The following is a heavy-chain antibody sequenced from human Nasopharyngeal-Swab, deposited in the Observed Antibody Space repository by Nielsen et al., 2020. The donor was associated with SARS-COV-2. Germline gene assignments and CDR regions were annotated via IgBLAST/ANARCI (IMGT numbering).Heavy chain of an antibody. D-gene: IGHD3-22*01. CDR2: ISPDGTST. J-gene: IGHJ4*02. CDR1: GVTFSRSW. Sequence: GESLKISCAASGVTFSRSWMHWVRQAPGRGPVWVARISPDGTSTSYADSVKGRFTISRDNAENTVYLQMNSLRVEDMAVYYCARWAYDAENAFEYWGQGTLVTVSS. CDR3: ARWAYDAENAFEY. V-gene: IGHV3-74*01.